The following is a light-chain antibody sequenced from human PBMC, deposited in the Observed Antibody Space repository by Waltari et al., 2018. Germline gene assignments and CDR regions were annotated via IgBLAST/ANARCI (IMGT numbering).Light chain of an antibody. CDR2: DVS. CDR1: QSVANF. V-gene: IGKV3-11*01. Sequence: DIVLTQSPATLSLSPGERATLSCRASQSVANFLAWYQQKPGQAPGLLIYDVSNRATDIPARFSGSGFATDFTLTISDVEPEDIAVYYCQQRNKWPLTFGGGTKVEIK. CDR3: QQRNKWPLT. J-gene: IGKJ4*01.